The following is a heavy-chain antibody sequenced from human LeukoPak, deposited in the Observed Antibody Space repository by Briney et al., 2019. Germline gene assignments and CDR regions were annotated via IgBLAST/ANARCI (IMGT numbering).Heavy chain of an antibody. CDR3: ARTPELSVDTAMVSYYYMDV. V-gene: IGHV4-39*01. D-gene: IGHD5-18*01. Sequence: SETLSLTCTVSGGSISSSTFYWGWIRQPPGKGLEWVGNIFYTGTTYYNPSLKSRVTMSVDTSQNQFSLKLSSVTATDTAVYYCARTPELSVDTAMVSYYYMDVWGRGTTVTVSS. CDR1: GGSISSSTFY. J-gene: IGHJ6*03. CDR2: IFYTGTT.